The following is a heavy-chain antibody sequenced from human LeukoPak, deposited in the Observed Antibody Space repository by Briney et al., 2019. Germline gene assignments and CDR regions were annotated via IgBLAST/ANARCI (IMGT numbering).Heavy chain of an antibody. CDR1: GFTFSSYW. J-gene: IGHJ4*02. CDR3: ARDRDLAAAGYYFDY. Sequence: GGSLRLSCAASGFTFSSYWMSWVRQAPGKGLEWVANIKQDGSEKYYVDSVKGRFTISRDNAKNSLYLQMNSLRAEDTAVYYCARDRDLAAAGYYFDYWGQGTLVTVSS. V-gene: IGHV3-7*01. D-gene: IGHD6-13*01. CDR2: IKQDGSEK.